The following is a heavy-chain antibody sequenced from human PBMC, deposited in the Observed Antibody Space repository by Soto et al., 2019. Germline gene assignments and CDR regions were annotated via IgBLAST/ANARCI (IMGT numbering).Heavy chain of an antibody. CDR3: ARNHDYVWGTYRLSQGDDFDV. Sequence: ASVKVSCKASGYTFTGYYMHCVRQAPGQGLEWMGWINPNSGGTNYAQKFQGRVTMTRDTSISTAYMELSRLRSDDTAVYYCARNHDYVWGTYRLSQGDDFDVWGQGTMVTVSS. J-gene: IGHJ3*01. V-gene: IGHV1-2*02. CDR2: INPNSGGT. CDR1: GYTFTGYY. D-gene: IGHD3-16*02.